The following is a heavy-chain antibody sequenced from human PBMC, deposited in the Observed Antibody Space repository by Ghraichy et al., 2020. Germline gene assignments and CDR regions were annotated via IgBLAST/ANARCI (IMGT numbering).Heavy chain of an antibody. CDR2: ISWNSGSI. Sequence: GGSLRLSCAASGFTFDDYAMHWVRQAPGKGLEWVSGISWNSGSIGYADSVKGRFTISRDNAKNSLYLQMNSLRAEDTALYYCAKGGYSSGWYLYYFDYWGQGTLVTVSS. CDR3: AKGGYSSGWYLYYFDY. V-gene: IGHV3-9*01. CDR1: GFTFDDYA. D-gene: IGHD6-19*01. J-gene: IGHJ4*02.